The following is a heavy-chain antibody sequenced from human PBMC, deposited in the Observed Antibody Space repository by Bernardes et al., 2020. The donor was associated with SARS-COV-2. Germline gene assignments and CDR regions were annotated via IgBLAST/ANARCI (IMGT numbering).Heavy chain of an antibody. J-gene: IGHJ3*02. CDR3: TTSLSLTVVVYAFDI. Sequence: ASVKVSCKVSGYTLSDLSMPWVRQTTGQGLEWMGSFDPEDGEAVYAQKFLGRVTMTADTSTYTSYMELSSLRSDDTAVYYCTTSLSLTVVVYAFDIWGQGTTVIVSS. D-gene: IGHD3-22*01. CDR1: GYTLSDLS. V-gene: IGHV1-24*01. CDR2: FDPEDGEA.